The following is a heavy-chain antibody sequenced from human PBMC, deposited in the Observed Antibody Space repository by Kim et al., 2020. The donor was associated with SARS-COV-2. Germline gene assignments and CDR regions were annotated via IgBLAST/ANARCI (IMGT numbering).Heavy chain of an antibody. CDR3: ARDFADYYDSSGYYPNAFDI. CDR2: IYTSGST. CDR1: GGSISSYY. Sequence: SETLSLTCTVSGGSISSYYWSWIRQPAGKGLEWIGRIYTSGSTNYNPSLKSRVTMSVDTSKNQFSLKLSSVTAADTAVYYCARDFADYYDSSGYYPNAFDIWGRGTMVTVSS. D-gene: IGHD3-22*01. J-gene: IGHJ3*02. V-gene: IGHV4-4*07.